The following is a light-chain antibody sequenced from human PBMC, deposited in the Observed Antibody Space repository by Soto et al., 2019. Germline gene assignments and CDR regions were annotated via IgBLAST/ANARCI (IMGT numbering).Light chain of an antibody. J-gene: IGKJ1*01. CDR1: QSATSNY. CDR2: GVY. CDR3: QHYGYSQWT. Sequence: EVVFTQSACTLSLSPGERATLSCGASQSATSNYLAWYQHKSGQAPRLLIYGVYTRASGIPDRFSGSGSGTEFTLTITRLEPEDSAVYFCQHYGYSQWTFGQGTKVDIK. V-gene: IGKV3-20*01.